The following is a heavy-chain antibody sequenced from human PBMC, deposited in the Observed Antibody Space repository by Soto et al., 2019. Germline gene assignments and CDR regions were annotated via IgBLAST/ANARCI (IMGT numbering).Heavy chain of an antibody. CDR1: GFTFSSYA. V-gene: IGHV3-30-3*01. CDR2: ISYDGSNK. D-gene: IGHD3-10*01. Sequence: QVQLVESGGGVVQPGRSLRLSCAASGFTFSSYAMHWVRQAPGKGLEWVAVISYDGSNKYYADSVKGRFTISRDNSKNTLYLQMNSLRAEDTAVYYCARVRGNTIDGMDVWGQGTTVTVSS. CDR3: ARVRGNTIDGMDV. J-gene: IGHJ6*02.